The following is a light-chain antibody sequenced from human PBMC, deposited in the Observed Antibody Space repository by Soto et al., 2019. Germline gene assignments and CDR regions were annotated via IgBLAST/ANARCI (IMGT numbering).Light chain of an antibody. J-gene: IGKJ2*01. CDR2: DAS. Sequence: PGARATLSCRASQCVISDHLAWYQQKPGQAPRLLIYDASSRAPGIPDRFSGSGSATDFALTISRLEPEDFAVYYCQQYGSSPTFGQGTNVEIK. CDR3: QQYGSSPT. CDR1: QCVISDH. V-gene: IGKV3-20*01.